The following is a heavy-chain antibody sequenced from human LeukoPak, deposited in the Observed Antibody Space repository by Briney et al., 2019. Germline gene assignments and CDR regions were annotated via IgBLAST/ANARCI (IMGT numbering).Heavy chain of an antibody. V-gene: IGHV3-21*01. Sequence: GGSLRLSCAASGFTLSTYAMNWVRQAPGKGLEWVSSITSGGDYIYYADSVKGRFTTSRDNAKNSLSLQLNSLRVEDTAVYYCARGHYDVLAASYKWTPDYWGQGTLVTVSS. CDR1: GFTLSTYA. D-gene: IGHD3-9*01. CDR2: ITSGGDYI. J-gene: IGHJ4*02. CDR3: ARGHYDVLAASYKWTPDY.